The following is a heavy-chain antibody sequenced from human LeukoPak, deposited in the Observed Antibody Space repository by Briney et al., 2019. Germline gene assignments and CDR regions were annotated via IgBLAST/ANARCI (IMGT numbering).Heavy chain of an antibody. D-gene: IGHD3-3*01. Sequence: ASVKVSCKASGYTFTGYYMHWVRQAPGQGLEWMGWINPNSGGTNYAQKFQGRVTMTRDTSISTAYMELSRLRSDDTAVYYCARASYYDFWSGYDYWGQRTLVTVSS. CDR3: ARASYYDFWSGYDY. J-gene: IGHJ4*02. CDR2: INPNSGGT. V-gene: IGHV1-2*02. CDR1: GYTFTGYY.